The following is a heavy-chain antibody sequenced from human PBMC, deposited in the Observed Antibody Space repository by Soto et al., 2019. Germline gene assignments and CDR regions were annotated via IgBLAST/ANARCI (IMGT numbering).Heavy chain of an antibody. D-gene: IGHD4-17*01. Sequence: SETLSLTCTVSGGSISSYYWSWIRQPPGKGLEWIGYIYYSGSTNYNPSLKSRVTISVDTSKNQFSLKLSSVTAADTAVYYCARGTTVVTFDYWGQGTLVTVSS. V-gene: IGHV4-59*08. J-gene: IGHJ4*02. CDR2: IYYSGST. CDR3: ARGTTVVTFDY. CDR1: GGSISSYY.